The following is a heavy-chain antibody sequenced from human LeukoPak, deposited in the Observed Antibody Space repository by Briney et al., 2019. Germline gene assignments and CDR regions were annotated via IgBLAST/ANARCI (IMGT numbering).Heavy chain of an antibody. CDR2: IKSKTDGGTT. J-gene: IGHJ6*03. D-gene: IGHD3-3*01. V-gene: IGHV3-15*01. CDR3: TTLANFWSGYAGDYYYYYMDV. CDR1: GFTFSNAW. Sequence: GGSLRLSCAASGFTFSNAWMSWVRQAPGKGLEWVGRIKSKTDGGTTDYAAPVKGRFTISRDDSKNTLYLQMNSLKTEDTAVYYCTTLANFWSGYAGDYYYYYMDVWGKGTTVTVSS.